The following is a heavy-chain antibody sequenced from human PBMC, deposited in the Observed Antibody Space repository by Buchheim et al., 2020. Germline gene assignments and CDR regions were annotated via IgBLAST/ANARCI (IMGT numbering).Heavy chain of an antibody. CDR3: ARSPGYYDILTGYLYYGMDV. V-gene: IGHV3-30*04. J-gene: IGHJ6*02. D-gene: IGHD3-9*01. CDR2: ISYDGSNK. Sequence: QVQLVESGGGVVQPGRSLRLSCAASGFTFSSYAMHWVRQAPGKGLEWVAVISYDGSNKYYADSVKGRFTISRDNSKNTPYLQMNSLRAEDTAVYYCARSPGYYDILTGYLYYGMDVWGQGTT. CDR1: GFTFSSYA.